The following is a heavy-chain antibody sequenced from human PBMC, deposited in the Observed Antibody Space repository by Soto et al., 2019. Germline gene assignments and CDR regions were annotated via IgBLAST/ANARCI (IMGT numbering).Heavy chain of an antibody. D-gene: IGHD1-26*01. CDR1: GFTFSSYG. CDR2: ISYDGSNK. Sequence: QVQLVESGGGVVQPGRSLRLSCAASGFTFSSYGMHWVRQAPGKGLEWVAVISYDGSNKYYADSMKGRFTISRDNSKNTLYLQMNSLRAEDTAVYYCAKDMAPAGSYAPQAFDIWGQGTMVTVSS. V-gene: IGHV3-30*18. J-gene: IGHJ3*02. CDR3: AKDMAPAGSYAPQAFDI.